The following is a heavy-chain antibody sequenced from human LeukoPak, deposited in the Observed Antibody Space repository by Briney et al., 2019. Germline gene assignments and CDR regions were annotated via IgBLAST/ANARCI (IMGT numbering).Heavy chain of an antibody. V-gene: IGHV3-48*04. CDR2: ISSSSSTI. CDR1: GFTFSSYS. Sequence: GGSLRLSCAASGFTFSSYSMNWVRQAPGKGLEWVSYISSSSSTIYYADSVKGRFTISRDNAKNSLYLQMNSLRAEDTAVYYCAKNWNQLVDWFDPWGQGTLVTVPS. CDR3: AKNWNQLVDWFDP. J-gene: IGHJ5*02. D-gene: IGHD1-1*01.